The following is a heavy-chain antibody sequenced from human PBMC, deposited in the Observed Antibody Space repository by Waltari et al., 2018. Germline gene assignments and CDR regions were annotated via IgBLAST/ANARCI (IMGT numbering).Heavy chain of an antibody. Sequence: QLQESGPSLVKPSGTLSLTCTVSGYSMSSINWWRWVRQPAETGLAGIGQRHRSVKTIYNPALESRVTISIDTANNQFSLKVTSTTAADTAVYYCARDRGRGLYLDSWGQGTLVTVSP. CDR3: ARDRGRGLYLDS. D-gene: IGHD2-15*01. CDR1: GYSMSSINW. CDR2: RHRSVKT. J-gene: IGHJ4*02. V-gene: IGHV4-4*02.